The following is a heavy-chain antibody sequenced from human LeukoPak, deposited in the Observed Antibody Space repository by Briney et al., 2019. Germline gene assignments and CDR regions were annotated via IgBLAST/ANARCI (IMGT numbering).Heavy chain of an antibody. CDR2: ISGSGGST. CDR1: GFTFSSYS. D-gene: IGHD4-23*01. CDR3: AKGRRWINCPDY. V-gene: IGHV3-23*01. Sequence: PGGSLRLSCAASGFTFSSYSMNWVRQAPGKGLEWVSAISGSGGSTYYADSVKGRFTISRDNSKNTLYLQMNSLRAEDTAVYYCAKGRRWINCPDYWGQGTLVTVSS. J-gene: IGHJ4*02.